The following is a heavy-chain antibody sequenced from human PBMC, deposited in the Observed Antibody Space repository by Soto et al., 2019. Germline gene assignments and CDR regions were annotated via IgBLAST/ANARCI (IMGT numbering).Heavy chain of an antibody. J-gene: IGHJ4*02. CDR1: GFTFSNYA. V-gene: IGHV3-23*01. D-gene: IGHD3-22*01. CDR2: TRGSGDDT. CDR3: AKDLYDSRGYYNFDY. Sequence: PGGSLRLSCVASGFTFSNYAMAWVRPAPGKGLEWVSATRGSGDDTYYADSVKGRFTISRDNSKNTLYLQMNSLRAEDTAVYYCAKDLYDSRGYYNFDYWGQGTLVTVSS.